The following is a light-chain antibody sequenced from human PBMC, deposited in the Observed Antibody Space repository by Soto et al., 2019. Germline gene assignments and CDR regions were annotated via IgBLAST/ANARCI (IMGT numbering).Light chain of an antibody. CDR1: QSVSRY. CDR3: QQRSNWPST. Sequence: EIVLTQSPATLSLSPGERATLSCRASQSVSRYLAWYQQKPGQAPRLLIYDASNRATGIPTRFSGSGSGTDFALTISSLEPEDFVVYYCQQRSNWPSTFGGGTKVEIK. V-gene: IGKV3-11*01. J-gene: IGKJ4*01. CDR2: DAS.